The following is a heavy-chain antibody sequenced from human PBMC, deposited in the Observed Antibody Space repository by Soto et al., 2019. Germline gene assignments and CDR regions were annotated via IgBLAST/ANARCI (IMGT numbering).Heavy chain of an antibody. D-gene: IGHD3-10*01. CDR1: GYSFTSHG. CDR2: ISANSGDT. CDR3: ARMVRGSHLDYYHDIDV. Sequence: QVQLVQSGAEVKKPGASVKVSCKASGYSFTSHGISWVRQAPGQGLEWMGWISANSGDTNYAQKLQGRVTVTTDTPTSTAYLELRSLRSEDTAVYYCARMVRGSHLDYYHDIDVWGKGTTVTVSS. V-gene: IGHV1-18*01. J-gene: IGHJ6*03.